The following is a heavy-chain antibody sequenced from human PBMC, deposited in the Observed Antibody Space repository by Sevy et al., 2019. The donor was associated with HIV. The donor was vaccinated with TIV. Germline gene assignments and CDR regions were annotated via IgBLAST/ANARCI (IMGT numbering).Heavy chain of an antibody. D-gene: IGHD5-12*01. CDR2: ISSSSSYI. V-gene: IGHV3-21*01. CDR1: GFTFSSYS. J-gene: IGHJ6*02. CDR3: ARDQKGEYSGYDGAGYYGLDV. Sequence: GGSLRLSCAASGFTFSSYSMNWVRQAPGKGLEWVSSISSSSSYIYYADSVKGGFNNSRDNAKNALYLQMNSLRAEDTAVYYGARDQKGEYSGYDGAGYYGLDVWGQGTTVTVSS.